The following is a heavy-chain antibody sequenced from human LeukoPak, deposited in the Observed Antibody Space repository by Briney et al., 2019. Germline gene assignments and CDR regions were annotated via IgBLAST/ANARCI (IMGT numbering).Heavy chain of an antibody. Sequence: PAETLSLTCALSCYSLSSGYVWVSIRQPPGKGLEWIGSIYHTGATYYDPSLRSPVTISVDTSKNQFSLQLNSVTAADTAVYYGARDLGLTISHNWFDPWGQGTLVTVSS. J-gene: IGHJ5*02. CDR1: CYSLSSGYV. CDR3: ARDLGLTISHNWFDP. V-gene: IGHV4-38-2*02. CDR2: IYHTGAT. D-gene: IGHD3-9*01.